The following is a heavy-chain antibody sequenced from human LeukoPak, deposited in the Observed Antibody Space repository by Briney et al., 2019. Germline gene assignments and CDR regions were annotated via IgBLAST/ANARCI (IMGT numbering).Heavy chain of an antibody. CDR1: GFTFSSYA. V-gene: IGHV4-39*01. CDR2: IYYSGST. D-gene: IGHD6-13*01. J-gene: IGHJ4*02. Sequence: GSLRLSCAASGFTFSSYAMSWIRQPPGKGLEWIGSIYYSGSTYYNLSLKSRVTISIDTSKSQFSLKLTSVIAEDTAVYYCARLGSAEAGSRYLDYWGQGTLVTVSS. CDR3: ARLGSAEAGSRYLDY.